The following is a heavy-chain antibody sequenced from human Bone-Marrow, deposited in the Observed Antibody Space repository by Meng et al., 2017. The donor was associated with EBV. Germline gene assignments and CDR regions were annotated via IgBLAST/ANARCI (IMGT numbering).Heavy chain of an antibody. CDR1: GGSMSSYY. D-gene: IGHD4-11*01. Sequence: EQLQEPGPGLVKPSETLSLTCTVSGGSMSSYYWSWIRQPPGKGLEWIGYIYYSGTTNYNPSLKSRVTISVDTSKNQFSLDLSYVTAADTAVYYCARGGRDYSDYSWFDLWGQGTLVTVSS. J-gene: IGHJ5*02. CDR2: IYYSGTT. CDR3: ARGGRDYSDYSWFDL. V-gene: IGHV4-59*01.